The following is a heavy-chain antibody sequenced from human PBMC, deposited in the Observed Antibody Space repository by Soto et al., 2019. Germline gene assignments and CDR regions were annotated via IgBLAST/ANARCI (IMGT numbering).Heavy chain of an antibody. Sequence: SVKVSCKASGGTFSSYAISWVRQAPGQGLEWMGGIIPIFGTANYAQKFQGRVTITADESTSTAYTELSSLRSEDTAVYYCARDRGYYGSGSYYYFDYWGQGTLVTVSS. V-gene: IGHV1-69*13. J-gene: IGHJ4*02. CDR1: GGTFSSYA. D-gene: IGHD3-10*01. CDR3: ARDRGYYGSGSYYYFDY. CDR2: IIPIFGTA.